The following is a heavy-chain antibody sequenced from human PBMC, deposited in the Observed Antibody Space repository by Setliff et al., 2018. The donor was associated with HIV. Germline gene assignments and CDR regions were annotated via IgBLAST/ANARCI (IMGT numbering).Heavy chain of an antibody. J-gene: IGHJ4*02. Sequence: PSETLSLTCTVSGGSINNPNFYWGWIRQSPGKGLEWIGNVYHTGTTYYKPSLRSRVTMSVDTSKNQFSLNLSSVTAADTALYYCATTGQGRAYFDFWGQGSLVTVSS. CDR3: ATTGQGRAYFDF. CDR2: VYHTGTT. V-gene: IGHV4-39*01. D-gene: IGHD2-21*01. CDR1: GGSINNPNFY.